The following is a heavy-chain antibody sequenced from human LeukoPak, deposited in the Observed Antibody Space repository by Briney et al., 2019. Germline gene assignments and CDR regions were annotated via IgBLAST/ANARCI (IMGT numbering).Heavy chain of an antibody. CDR1: GFTVSSNY. Sequence: GGSLRLSCAASGFTVSSNYMSWVRQAPGKGLEWVSVIYSGGSTYYADSVKGRFTISRDNSKNTLYLQMNSLRAEDTAVYYCARGPLYYDFWSGPPPQLDPWGQGTLVTVSS. D-gene: IGHD3-3*01. V-gene: IGHV3-53*01. J-gene: IGHJ5*02. CDR3: ARGPLYYDFWSGPPPQLDP. CDR2: IYSGGST.